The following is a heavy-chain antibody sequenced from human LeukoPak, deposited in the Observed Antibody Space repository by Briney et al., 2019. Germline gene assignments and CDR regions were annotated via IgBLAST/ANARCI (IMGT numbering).Heavy chain of an antibody. D-gene: IGHD3-9*01. J-gene: IGHJ4*02. CDR1: GFTCSSYW. V-gene: IGHV3-7*01. CDR3: ARGVDSAIDW. CDR2: INGDGRDK. Sequence: PGGSLRLSCAASGFTCSSYWMNWVRQAPGKGLEWVANINGDGRDKYYVGSVRGRFTISRDNADNALYLQTNSLRGDDTALYYCARGVDSAIDWWGQGTLVTVSS.